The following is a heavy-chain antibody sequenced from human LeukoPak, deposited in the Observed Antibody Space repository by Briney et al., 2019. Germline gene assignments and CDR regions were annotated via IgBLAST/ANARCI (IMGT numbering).Heavy chain of an antibody. D-gene: IGHD4-23*01. CDR3: ATDGSRVKGNYYFDY. CDR2: FDPEDGET. CDR1: GYTLTELS. V-gene: IGHV1-24*01. J-gene: IGHJ4*02. Sequence: GASVKVSCKVSGYTLTELSMHWVRQAPGKGLEWMGGFDPEDGETIYAQKFQGRVTMTEDTSTDTAYMELSSLRSEDTAVYYCATDGSRVKGNYYFDYWGQGTLVTVSS.